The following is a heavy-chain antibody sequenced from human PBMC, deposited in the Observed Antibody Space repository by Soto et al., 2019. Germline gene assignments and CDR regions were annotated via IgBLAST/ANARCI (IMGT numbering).Heavy chain of an antibody. D-gene: IGHD2-8*01. CDR2: ISSSSSYI. CDR3: ARDGEIVDCTNGVCYGNWFDP. CDR1: GFTFSSYS. J-gene: IGHJ5*02. V-gene: IGHV3-21*01. Sequence: GGSLRLSCAASGFTFSSYSMNWVRQAPGKGLEWVSSISSSSSYIYYADSVKGRFTISRDNAKNSLYLQMNSLRAEDTAVYYCARDGEIVDCTNGVCYGNWFDPWGQGTLVTVSS.